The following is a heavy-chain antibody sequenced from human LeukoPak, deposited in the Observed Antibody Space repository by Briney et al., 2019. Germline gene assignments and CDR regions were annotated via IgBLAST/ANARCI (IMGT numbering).Heavy chain of an antibody. CDR1: GFTFSSYS. V-gene: IGHV3-48*04. CDR3: ARVQRGIAVALDY. D-gene: IGHD6-19*01. J-gene: IGHJ4*02. Sequence: GGSLRLSCAASGFTFSSYSMMWVRQAPGKGLEWVSYISSSSTTIHYADSVKGRFTISRDNVKNLLYLQMNSLRAEDTAVYYCARVQRGIAVALDYWGQGTLATVSS. CDR2: ISSSSTTI.